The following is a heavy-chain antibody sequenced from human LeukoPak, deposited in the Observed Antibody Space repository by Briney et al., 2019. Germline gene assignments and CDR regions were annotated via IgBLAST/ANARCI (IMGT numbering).Heavy chain of an antibody. CDR2: INHSGST. CDR3: ARGGRSGWYLARYYFDY. Sequence: LSETLSLTCAVYGGSFSGYYWSWIRQPPGKGLEWIGEINHSGSTNYNPSLKSRVTISVDTSKNQFSLKLSSVTAADTAVYYCARGGRSGWYLARYYFDYWGQGTLVTVSS. CDR1: GGSFSGYY. D-gene: IGHD6-19*01. J-gene: IGHJ4*02. V-gene: IGHV4-34*01.